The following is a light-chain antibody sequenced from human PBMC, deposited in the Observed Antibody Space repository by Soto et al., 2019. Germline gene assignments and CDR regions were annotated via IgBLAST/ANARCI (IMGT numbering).Light chain of an antibody. CDR1: QDINVY. CDR3: QQLNSYPLT. V-gene: IGKV1-9*01. Sequence: DIQMTQSPSSVSASIGDTVTITCRASQDINVYLNWYQQKPGKAPKLLIYDASSLESGVPSRFSGSGSGTEFTLTISSLQPEDFATYYCQQLNSYPLTFGGGTKVDIK. J-gene: IGKJ4*01. CDR2: DAS.